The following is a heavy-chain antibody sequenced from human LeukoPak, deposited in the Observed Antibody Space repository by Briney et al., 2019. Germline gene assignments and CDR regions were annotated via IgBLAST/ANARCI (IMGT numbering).Heavy chain of an antibody. D-gene: IGHD3-10*01. Sequence: SETLSLTCSVSGGPISSGGYYWSWIRQHPGMGLEWIGHVYHSGTTNYNPSLKSRVTISADTSKNQFSLKLNSVTAADTAVYFYARWAVRGVVNFDYWGQGIRVTVSS. V-gene: IGHV4-31*03. J-gene: IGHJ4*02. CDR3: ARWAVRGVVNFDY. CDR2: VYHSGTT. CDR1: GGPISSGGYY.